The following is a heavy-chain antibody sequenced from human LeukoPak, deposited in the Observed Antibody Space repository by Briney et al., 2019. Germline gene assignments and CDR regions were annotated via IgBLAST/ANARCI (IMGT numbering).Heavy chain of an antibody. CDR3: AKDLTSVYDAFNI. V-gene: IGHV3-43*02. CDR2: ISGDGVRT. J-gene: IGHJ3*02. Sequence: GGSLRLSCAASGVTFDEYAIHWVRQAPGKGLEWVSLISGDGVRTFYRDSVKGRFTISRENSKNSLYLQMNSLRTEDTALYYCAKDLTSVYDAFNIWGQGTMVTVSS. CDR1: GVTFDEYA.